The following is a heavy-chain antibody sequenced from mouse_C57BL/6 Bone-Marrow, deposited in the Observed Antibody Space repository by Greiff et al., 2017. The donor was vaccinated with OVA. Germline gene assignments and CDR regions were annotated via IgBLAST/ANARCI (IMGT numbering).Heavy chain of an antibody. V-gene: IGHV1-82*01. Sequence: VQLQQSGPELVKPGASVKISCKASGYAFSSSWMNWVKQRPGKGLEWIGRIYPGDGDTNYNGKFKGKATLTADKSSSTAYMQLSSLTSEDSAVYFCARNGWYFDVWGTGTTVTVSS. CDR1: GYAFSSSW. CDR2: IYPGDGDT. CDR3: ARNGWYFDV. J-gene: IGHJ1*03.